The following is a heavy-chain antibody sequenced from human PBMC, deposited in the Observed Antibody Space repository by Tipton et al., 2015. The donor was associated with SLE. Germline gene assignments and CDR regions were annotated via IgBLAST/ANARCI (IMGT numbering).Heavy chain of an antibody. D-gene: IGHD6-13*01. CDR1: GASVSSFC. Sequence: TLSLTCTVSGASVSSFCWNWIRQSPGKGLEWIGHIYYGGTIYYNPSLKSRVTMSIDTSKNQFSLKLSSVTDVDTAVYYCARTAGRSVKLWYFDLWGRGTLVTVSS. CDR2: IYYGGTI. J-gene: IGHJ2*01. V-gene: IGHV4-59*04. CDR3: ARTAGRSVKLWYFDL.